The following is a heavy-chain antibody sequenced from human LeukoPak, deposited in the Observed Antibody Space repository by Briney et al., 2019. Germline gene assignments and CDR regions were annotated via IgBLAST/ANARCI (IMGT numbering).Heavy chain of an antibody. CDR2: IWYDGSNK. CDR3: ARAWVTTEYYFDY. D-gene: IGHD4-17*01. Sequence: GWSLRLSCAASGFTFSSYGMHWVRQAPGKGLEWVAVIWYDGSNKYYADSVKGRFTISRDNSKNTLYLQMNSLRAEDTAVYYCARAWVTTEYYFDYWGQGTLVTVSS. V-gene: IGHV3-33*01. J-gene: IGHJ4*02. CDR1: GFTFSSYG.